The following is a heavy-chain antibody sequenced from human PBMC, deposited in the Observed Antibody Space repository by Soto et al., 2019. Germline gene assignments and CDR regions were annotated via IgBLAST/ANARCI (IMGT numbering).Heavy chain of an antibody. CDR2: IYYSGNT. CDR3: ARGNSGSYYYYYGMDV. Sequence: SETLSLTCTVSGGSISSYYWSWIRQPPGKGLEWIGYIYYSGNTNYNPSLKSRVTISVDTSKNQFSLKLSSVTAADTAVYYCARGNSGSYYYYYGMDVWGQGTTVTVSS. J-gene: IGHJ6*02. CDR1: GGSISSYY. D-gene: IGHD1-26*01. V-gene: IGHV4-59*01.